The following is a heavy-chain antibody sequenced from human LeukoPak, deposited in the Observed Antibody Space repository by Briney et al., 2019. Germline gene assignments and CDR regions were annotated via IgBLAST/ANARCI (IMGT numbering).Heavy chain of an antibody. Sequence: GGSLRLSCAASGFTFSSYWMSWVRQAPGKGLEWVSVIYSGGSTYYADSVKGRFTISRDNSKNTLYLQMNSLRAEDTAVYYCAKDGKRISMIAVVRRGHYFDYWGQGTLVTVSS. CDR2: IYSGGST. D-gene: IGHD3-22*01. J-gene: IGHJ4*02. CDR3: AKDGKRISMIAVVRRGHYFDY. V-gene: IGHV3-53*01. CDR1: GFTFSSYW.